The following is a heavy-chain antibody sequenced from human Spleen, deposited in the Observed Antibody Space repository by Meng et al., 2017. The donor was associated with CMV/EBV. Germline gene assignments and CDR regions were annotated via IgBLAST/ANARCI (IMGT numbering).Heavy chain of an antibody. CDR1: GFTFSTYS. V-gene: IGHV3-48*04. Sequence: GESLKISCAASGFTFSTYSMNWVRQAPGKGLEWVSYISSTSTTIYYADSVKGRFTISRDNAKSSLFLQMNSLRAEDTAVYYCAREDAVLPDYWGREPWSPSPQ. J-gene: IGHJ4*02. CDR2: ISSTSTTI. D-gene: IGHD1-1*01. CDR3: AREDAVLPDY.